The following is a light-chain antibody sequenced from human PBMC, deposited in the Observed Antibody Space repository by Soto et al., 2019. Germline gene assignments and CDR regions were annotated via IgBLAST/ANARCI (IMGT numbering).Light chain of an antibody. V-gene: IGKV1-8*01. J-gene: IGKJ1*01. CDR3: QQYYSYPRT. CDR1: QGISSY. CDR2: AAS. Sequence: AIRMTQSPSSLSASTGDRVTITCRASQGISSYLAWYQQKPGKAHKLLIYAASTLKSGVPSRFSGSGSGTDFTLTISCLQSEDFATYYCQQYYSYPRTFGQGTTVEIK.